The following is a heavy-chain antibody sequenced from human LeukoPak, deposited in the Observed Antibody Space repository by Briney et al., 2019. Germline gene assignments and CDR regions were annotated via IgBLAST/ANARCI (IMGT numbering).Heavy chain of an antibody. D-gene: IGHD6-13*01. CDR3: TRASTADMWNWFDP. V-gene: IGHV3-74*01. CDR1: GFTFSSYW. Sequence: GGSLRLSCAASGFTFSSYWMHWVRQAPGKGLVYVSRINTDGSSTDYADSVKGRFTISRDNAKNTLYLQMNGLRAEDTAVYYCTRASTADMWNWFDPWGQGTLVTASS. J-gene: IGHJ5*02. CDR2: INTDGSST.